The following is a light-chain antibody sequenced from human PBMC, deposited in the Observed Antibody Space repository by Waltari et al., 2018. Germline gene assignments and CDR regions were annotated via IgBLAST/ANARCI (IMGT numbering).Light chain of an antibody. V-gene: IGLV2-14*03. CDR3: CSYAGGSYV. CDR2: DVS. Sequence: QSALTQPASVSGSPGQSIPIPCPGTSSDLAGYNVFSWYQQHPGKAPKLMIYDVSNRPSGVSTRFSGSKSGNTASLTISGLQAEDEADYYCCSYAGGSYVFGTGTKVTVL. J-gene: IGLJ1*01. CDR1: SSDLAGYNV.